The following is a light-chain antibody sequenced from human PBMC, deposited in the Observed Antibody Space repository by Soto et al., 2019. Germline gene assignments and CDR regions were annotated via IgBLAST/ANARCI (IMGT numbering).Light chain of an antibody. CDR3: AAWDDSLSRVV. V-gene: IGLV1-47*01. J-gene: IGLJ3*02. CDR2: QNN. Sequence: QSVLTQSPSASGTPGQRVTISCSGSSSNIGSSGVNWYQQLPGTAPKLLIYQNNQRPSGVPDRFSGSKSGTSASLAISGLRSEDEADYFCAAWDDSLSRVVFGGGTKLTVL. CDR1: SSNIGSSG.